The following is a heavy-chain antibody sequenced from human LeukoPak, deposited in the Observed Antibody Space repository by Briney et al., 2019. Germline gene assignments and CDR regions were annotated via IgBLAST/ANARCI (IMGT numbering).Heavy chain of an antibody. CDR3: ARHTYSDFWSAESYSSWFDP. CDR2: INPNSGGT. Sequence: ASVKVSCKASGYTFTGYYMHWVRQAPGQGLEWMGWINPNSGGTNYAQKFQGRVTMTRDTSISTAYMELSRLRSDDTAVYYCARHTYSDFWSAESYSSWFDPWGQGTLVTVSS. V-gene: IGHV1-2*02. J-gene: IGHJ5*02. D-gene: IGHD3-3*01. CDR1: GYTFTGYY.